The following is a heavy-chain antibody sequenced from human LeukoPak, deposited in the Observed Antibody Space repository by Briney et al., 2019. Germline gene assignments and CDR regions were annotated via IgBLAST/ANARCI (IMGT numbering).Heavy chain of an antibody. Sequence: KTSQTLSLTCTVSGASISSSAYYWTWIRQHPGKGLEWIGYIYYTGSTYYNPSLKSRVYISLDTSKHQFSLKLSSVTAADTAVYYCARDRQGIASPPKGFDPWGQGTLVTVSS. CDR2: IYYTGST. J-gene: IGHJ5*02. D-gene: IGHD3-3*02. CDR1: GASISSSAYY. V-gene: IGHV4-31*03. CDR3: ARDRQGIASPPKGFDP.